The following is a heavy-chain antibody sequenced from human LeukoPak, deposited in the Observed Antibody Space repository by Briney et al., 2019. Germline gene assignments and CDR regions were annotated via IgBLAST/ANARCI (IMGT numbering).Heavy chain of an antibody. Sequence: GGSLRLSCVASGWSFSGYWMSWVRQAPGKGLEWVGNIKKDGSEKYNVDSWKGRFTISRDNANKSLYLQMHSLRAEDTAVYYCARESKGRSKIDYWGQGTLVTVSS. J-gene: IGHJ4*02. CDR3: ARESKGRSKIDY. CDR2: IKKDGSEK. V-gene: IGHV3-7*01. CDR1: GWSFSGYW. D-gene: IGHD4-17*01.